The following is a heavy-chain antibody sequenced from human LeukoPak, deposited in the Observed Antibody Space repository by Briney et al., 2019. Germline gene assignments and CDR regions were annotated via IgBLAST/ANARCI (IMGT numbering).Heavy chain of an antibody. V-gene: IGHV4-39*07. CDR2: IYYSGST. Sequence: PSETLSLTCTVSGGSISSSSYYWGWIRQPPGKGLEWIGSIYYSGSTYYNPSLKSRVTISVDTSKNQFSLKLSSVTAADTAVYYCASPSDYYDSSGYYYSFDYWGQGTLVTVSS. D-gene: IGHD3-22*01. J-gene: IGHJ4*02. CDR1: GGSISSSSYY. CDR3: ASPSDYYDSSGYYYSFDY.